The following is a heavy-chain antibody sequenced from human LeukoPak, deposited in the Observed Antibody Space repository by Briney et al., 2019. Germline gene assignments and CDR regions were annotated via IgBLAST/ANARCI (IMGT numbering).Heavy chain of an antibody. V-gene: IGHV4-34*01. CDR3: ARVEDSGYDYRGWFDP. J-gene: IGHJ5*02. CDR2: INHSGST. D-gene: IGHD5-12*01. Sequence: SETLSLTCAVYGGFFSGYYWSWIRPPPGKGREWIGEINHSGSTNYNPSLKSRVTISVDTSKNQFYLKLSSVTAADTAVYYCARVEDSGYDYRGWFDPWGQGTLVTVSS. CDR1: GGFFSGYY.